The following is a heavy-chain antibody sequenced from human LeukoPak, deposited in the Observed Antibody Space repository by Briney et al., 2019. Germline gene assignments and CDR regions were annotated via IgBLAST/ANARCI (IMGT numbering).Heavy chain of an antibody. CDR2: IRYDGSNK. Sequence: PGGSLRLSCAASGFTFSSYGMHWVRQAPGKGLEWVAFIRYDGSNKYYADSVKGRFTISRDNSKNTLYLQMNSLRAEDTAVYYCAKDRVGKDSSGYYSTGETFDYWGQGTLVTVSS. J-gene: IGHJ4*02. CDR1: GFTFSSYG. D-gene: IGHD3-22*01. CDR3: AKDRVGKDSSGYYSTGETFDY. V-gene: IGHV3-30*02.